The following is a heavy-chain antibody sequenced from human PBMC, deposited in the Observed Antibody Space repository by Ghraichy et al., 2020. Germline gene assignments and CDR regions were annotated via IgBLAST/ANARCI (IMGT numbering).Heavy chain of an antibody. CDR3: MGLGGRAVRDFDH. V-gene: IGHV4-39*01. Sequence: SQTLSRRCTVSGGSITSTRSSWGWIRQPPGKGLEWIGSSSYNGPTYYNPSLKSRVTIGLDTSKSQFSLNLNSVTAADTAVYYCMGLGGRAVRDFDHWGQGTLVTVSS. CDR2: SSYNGPT. CDR1: GGSITSTRSS. D-gene: IGHD3-10*01. J-gene: IGHJ4*02.